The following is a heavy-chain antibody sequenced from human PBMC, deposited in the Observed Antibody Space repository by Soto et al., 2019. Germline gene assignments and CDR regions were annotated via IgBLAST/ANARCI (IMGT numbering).Heavy chain of an antibody. Sequence: ASVKVSCKASGYTFTGYYMHWVRQAPGQGLAWMGWINPNSGGTNYAQKFQGWVTMTRDTSISTAYMELSRLRSDDTAVYYCARDLSHCSSTSCYNGPYWYFDLWGRGTLVTVSS. V-gene: IGHV1-2*04. J-gene: IGHJ2*01. CDR3: ARDLSHCSSTSCYNGPYWYFDL. D-gene: IGHD2-2*02. CDR1: GYTFTGYY. CDR2: INPNSGGT.